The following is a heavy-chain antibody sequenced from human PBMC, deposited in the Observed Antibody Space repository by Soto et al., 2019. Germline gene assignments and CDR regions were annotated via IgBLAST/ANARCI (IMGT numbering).Heavy chain of an antibody. V-gene: IGHV3-33*01. Sequence: QVQLVESGGGVVQPGRSLRLSCAASGFTFSSYGMHWVRQAPGKGLEWVAVIWYDGSNKYYADSVKGRFTISRDNSKNTLYLQMNSLRAEDTAVYYWARDPKDSQFDYWVQGTLVTVSS. CDR1: GFTFSSYG. CDR2: IWYDGSNK. J-gene: IGHJ4*02. D-gene: IGHD5-18*01. CDR3: ARDPKDSQFDY.